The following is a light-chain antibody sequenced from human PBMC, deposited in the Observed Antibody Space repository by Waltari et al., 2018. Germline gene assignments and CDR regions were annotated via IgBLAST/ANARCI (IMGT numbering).Light chain of an antibody. V-gene: IGLV10-54*04. Sequence: QAGLTQPPSVSKGLRQTATLTCTGNSNHVGNQGAAWLQQHQDRPPKLLSYRNNNRPPGISGRFSASRSGNTASLTIPELQPEDEAEYYCSTRDISLHPQFSGTGTKVAVV. CDR1: SNHVGNQG. CDR2: RNN. J-gene: IGLJ1*01. CDR3: STRDISLHPQF.